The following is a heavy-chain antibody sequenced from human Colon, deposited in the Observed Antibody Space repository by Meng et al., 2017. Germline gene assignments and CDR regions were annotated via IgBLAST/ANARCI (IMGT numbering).Heavy chain of an antibody. CDR1: GFTFRDYS. J-gene: IGHJ4*02. Sequence: QGEVGESGGGLVKPAGSLRLACAASGFTFRDYSMTWIRQAPGKGLEWVSHISSSGKIIDYADSVKGRFTISRDNANNSLYLQMDSLTADDTAVYYCARDHGTGLDHWGQGALVTVSS. D-gene: IGHD1-14*01. CDR2: ISSSGKII. CDR3: ARDHGTGLDH. V-gene: IGHV3-11*01.